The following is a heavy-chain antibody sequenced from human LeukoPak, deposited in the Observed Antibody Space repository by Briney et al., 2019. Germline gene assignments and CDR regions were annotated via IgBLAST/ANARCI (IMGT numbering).Heavy chain of an antibody. CDR2: ISAYNGNT. J-gene: IGHJ3*02. D-gene: IGHD4-17*01. CDR3: AREFVGGDYAHAFDI. Sequence: ASVKVSCKASGYTFTSYGISWVRQAPGQGLEWMGWISAYNGNTNYAQKLQGRVTMTTDTSTSTAYMELRSLRSDDTAVYYCAREFVGGDYAHAFDIWGQGTMVTVSS. CDR1: GYTFTSYG. V-gene: IGHV1-18*01.